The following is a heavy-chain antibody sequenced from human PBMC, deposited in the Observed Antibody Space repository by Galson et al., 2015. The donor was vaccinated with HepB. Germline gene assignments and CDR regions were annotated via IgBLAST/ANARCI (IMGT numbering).Heavy chain of an antibody. CDR2: ISTNSGDT. CDR3: ARDVDHRFDH. J-gene: IGHJ4*02. CDR1: GYIFTNKG. V-gene: IGHV1-18*01. Sequence: VKVSCKASGYIFTNKGISWVRQAPGQGLEWMGWISTNSGDTNYAQKFQGRVPRTTDTSTSTAYMELRSLRSDDTAGYYCARDVDHRFDHWGQGTLVTVSS.